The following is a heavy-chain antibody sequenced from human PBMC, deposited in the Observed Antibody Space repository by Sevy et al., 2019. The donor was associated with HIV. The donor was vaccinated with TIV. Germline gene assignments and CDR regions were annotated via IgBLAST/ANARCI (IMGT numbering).Heavy chain of an antibody. Sequence: ASVKVSCKVSGYTLTKLTMHWVRQAPGKGLEWMGGFDPEDGETIYAQKFQGRVTMTEDTSTDTAYMELSSLRSEDTAVYYCATPKYVGYDYESLDIWGQGTMDTVSS. CDR3: ATPKYVGYDYESLDI. CDR2: FDPEDGET. J-gene: IGHJ3*02. V-gene: IGHV1-24*01. CDR1: GYTLTKLT. D-gene: IGHD5-12*01.